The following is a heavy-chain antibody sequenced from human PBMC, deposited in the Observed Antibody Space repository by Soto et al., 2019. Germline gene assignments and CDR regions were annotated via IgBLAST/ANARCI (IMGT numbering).Heavy chain of an antibody. CDR2: IYHSGST. CDR1: GGSISSSNW. Sequence: QVQLQESGPGLVKPSGTLSLTCAVSGGSISSSNWWSWVRQPPGKGLEWIGEIYHSGSTNYNPSLSSRVTISVDTAKTQFPLKLSSVTAADTAVYYCASVVGGYYYGMDVWGQGTTVTVSS. CDR3: ASVVGGYYYGMDV. J-gene: IGHJ6*02. D-gene: IGHD2-2*01. V-gene: IGHV4-4*02.